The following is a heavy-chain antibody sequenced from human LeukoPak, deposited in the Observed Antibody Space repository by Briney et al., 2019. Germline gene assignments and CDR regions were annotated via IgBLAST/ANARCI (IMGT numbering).Heavy chain of an antibody. D-gene: IGHD2-15*01. Sequence: SQTLSLTCTVSGGSISSGDYYWSWIRQPLGKGLEWIGYIYYSGSTYYNPSLKSRVTISADTSKNQFSLKLSSVTAADTAVYYCARGVSIPTTPKFDYWGQGTLVTVSS. CDR3: ARGVSIPTTPKFDY. J-gene: IGHJ4*02. CDR2: IYYSGST. V-gene: IGHV4-30-4*08. CDR1: GGSISSGDYY.